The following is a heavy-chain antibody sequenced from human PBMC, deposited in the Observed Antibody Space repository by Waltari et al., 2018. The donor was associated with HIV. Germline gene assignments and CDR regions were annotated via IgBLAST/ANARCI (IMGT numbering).Heavy chain of an antibody. D-gene: IGHD3-3*01. CDR1: GFIFGDFA. CDR2: ISFDGNNA. J-gene: IGHJ6*02. CDR3: ARTIFGVMITSDFFYGMDV. Sequence: QEQLVESGGGVAQPGRSLRPSCSAPGFIFGDFAIPWVRQAPGKGLEWVGLISFDGNNAYYADSVKGRFTISRDNSKNTMSLQMNSLRSDDTALYYCARTIFGVMITSDFFYGMDVWGQGTTVTVS. V-gene: IGHV3-30-3*01.